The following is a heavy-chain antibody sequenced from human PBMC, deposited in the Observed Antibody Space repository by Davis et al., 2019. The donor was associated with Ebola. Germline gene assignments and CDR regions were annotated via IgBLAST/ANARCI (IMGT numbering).Heavy chain of an antibody. D-gene: IGHD3-3*01. CDR2: IYPGDSDT. CDR3: ARHKDYDFWSGYPIYGMDV. CDR1: GYSFTSYW. Sequence: GESLKISCKASGYSFTSYWIGWVRQMPGKGLEWMGIIYPGDSDTRYSPSFQGQVTISADKSISTAYLQWSSLKASDTAMYYCARHKDYDFWSGYPIYGMDVWGQGTTVTVSS. V-gene: IGHV5-51*01. J-gene: IGHJ6*02.